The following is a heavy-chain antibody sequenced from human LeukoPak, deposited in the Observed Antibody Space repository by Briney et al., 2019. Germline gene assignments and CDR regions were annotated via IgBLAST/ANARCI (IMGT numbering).Heavy chain of an antibody. V-gene: IGHV6-1*01. J-gene: IGHJ5*02. D-gene: IGHD6-13*01. CDR1: GDSVSSNSAA. CDR3: ARDVSSSWYPANWFDP. Sequence: SQTLSLTCAISGDSVSSNSAAWNWIRQSPSRGLEWLGRTYCRSKWYNDYAVSVKSRITINPDTSKNQFSLQLNSVTPEDTAVYYCARDVSSSWYPANWFDPWGQGTLVTVSS. CDR2: TYCRSKWYN.